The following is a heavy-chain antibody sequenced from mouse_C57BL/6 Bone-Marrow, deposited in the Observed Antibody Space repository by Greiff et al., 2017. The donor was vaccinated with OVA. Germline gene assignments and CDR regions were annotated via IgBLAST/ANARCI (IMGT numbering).Heavy chain of an antibody. CDR3: ARYECLYYGSSWAY. Sequence: QVQLQESGAELARPGASVKLSCKASGYTFTSYGISWVKQRTGQGLEWIGEIYPRSGNTYYNEKFKGKATLTADKSSSTAYMELRSLTSDDSAVYFCARYECLYYGSSWAYWGRGPLVTVSA. CDR1: GYTFTSYG. D-gene: IGHD1-1*01. CDR2: IYPRSGNT. V-gene: IGHV1-81*01. J-gene: IGHJ3*01.